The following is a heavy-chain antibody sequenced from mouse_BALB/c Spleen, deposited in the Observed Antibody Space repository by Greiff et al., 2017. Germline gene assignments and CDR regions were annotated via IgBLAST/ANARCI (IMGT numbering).Heavy chain of an antibody. CDR2: IDPSDSET. D-gene: IGHD2-14*01. Sequence: QVPLQQSGPQLVRPGASVKISCKASGYSFTSYWMHWVKQRPGQGLEWIGMIDPSDSETRLNQKFKDKATLTVDKSSSTAYMQLSSPTSEDSAVYYGASPYRDDGYYFDDWGQGTTLTVAA. CDR3: ASPYRDDGYYFDD. V-gene: IGHV1S126*01. CDR1: GYSFTSYW. J-gene: IGHJ2*01.